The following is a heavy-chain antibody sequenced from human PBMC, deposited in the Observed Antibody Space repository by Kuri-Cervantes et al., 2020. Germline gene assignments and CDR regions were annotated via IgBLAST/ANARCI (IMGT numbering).Heavy chain of an antibody. CDR3: ASLMSSSYFDY. CDR2: ISSSGSTI. CDR1: GFTFSSYE. J-gene: IGHJ4*02. Sequence: GGSLRLSCAASGFTFSSYEMNWVRQAPGKGLEWVSYISSSGSTIYYADSVKGRFTISRDNAKNSLYLQMNSLRVGDTAIYYCASLMSSSYFDYWGQGILVTVSS. V-gene: IGHV3-48*03. D-gene: IGHD6-6*01.